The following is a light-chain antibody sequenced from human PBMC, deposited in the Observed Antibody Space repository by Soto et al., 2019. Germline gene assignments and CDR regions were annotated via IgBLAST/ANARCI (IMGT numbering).Light chain of an antibody. CDR2: EAS. J-gene: IGKJ1*01. CDR1: QGISRW. Sequence: DSPMTQSPSTLSASVGDTVTITCRAGQGISRWLAWNQQTPGRAPTLLIYEASTLESGVPSRFRGSGSGTACTLTIRSLHPGDFSIYYCYQYDTDSWSLGQGTKGEIQ. V-gene: IGKV1-5*03. CDR3: YQYDTDSWS.